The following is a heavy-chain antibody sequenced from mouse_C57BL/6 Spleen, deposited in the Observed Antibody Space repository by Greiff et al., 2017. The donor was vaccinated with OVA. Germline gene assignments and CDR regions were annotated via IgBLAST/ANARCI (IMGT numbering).Heavy chain of an antibody. CDR1: GFTIKDYY. D-gene: IGHD2-1*01. V-gene: IGHV14-2*01. Sequence: VQLKQSGAELVKPGASVKLSCTASGFTIKDYYMHWVKQRPEQGLEWIGRIDPEDGETKYASKFQGKATITADTSSNTAYLQLSSLTSEDTAVYYCAREASYGNLDYWGQGTTLTVSS. CDR3: AREASYGNLDY. CDR2: IDPEDGET. J-gene: IGHJ2*01.